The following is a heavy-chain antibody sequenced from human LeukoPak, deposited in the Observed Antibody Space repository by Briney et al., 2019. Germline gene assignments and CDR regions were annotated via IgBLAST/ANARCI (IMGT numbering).Heavy chain of an antibody. V-gene: IGHV4-39*01. CDR3: ARRGPGVTMVRGDISRYNWFDP. J-gene: IGHJ5*02. D-gene: IGHD3-10*01. CDR1: GGSISCSSYY. CDR2: IYYSGST. Sequence: PSETLSLTCSVSGGSISCSSYYWGWIRQPPGKGLEWIGSIYYSGSTYYTPSLKSRVTISVDDSKSQFSLKLSSVTAADTAVYYWARRGPGVTMVRGDISRYNWFDPWGQGTLVTVSS.